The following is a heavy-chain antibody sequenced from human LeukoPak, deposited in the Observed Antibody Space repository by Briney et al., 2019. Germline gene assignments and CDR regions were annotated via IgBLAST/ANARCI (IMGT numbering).Heavy chain of an antibody. J-gene: IGHJ3*02. CDR1: GFTLSNDG. D-gene: IGHD2-2*01. CDR3: ARPANWGIPAAVDGAFDI. Sequence: TGGSLRLSCGSCGFTLSNDGMHGARQAPGKGLEWVAVIWYDGSNKYYADSVKGRFTISRDNSKNTLYLQMNSLRAEDTAVYYSARPANWGIPAAVDGAFDIWGQGTMVTVSS. V-gene: IGHV3-33*01. CDR2: IWYDGSNK.